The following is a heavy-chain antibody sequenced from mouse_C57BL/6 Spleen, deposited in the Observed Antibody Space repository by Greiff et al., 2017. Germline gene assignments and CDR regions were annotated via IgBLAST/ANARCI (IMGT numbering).Heavy chain of an antibody. Sequence: EVHLVESGPELVKPGDSVKISCKASGYSFTGYFMNWVMQSHGKSLEWIGRINPYNGDTFYNQKFKGKATLTVDKSSSTAHMELRSLTSEDSAVYYCARGGFDVWGTGTTVTVSS. J-gene: IGHJ1*03. CDR3: ARGGFDV. CDR1: GYSFTGYF. V-gene: IGHV1-20*01. CDR2: INPYNGDT.